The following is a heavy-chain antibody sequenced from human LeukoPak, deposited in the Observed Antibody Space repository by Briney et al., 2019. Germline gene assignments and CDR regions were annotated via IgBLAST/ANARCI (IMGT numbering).Heavy chain of an antibody. CDR3: ARDSPDYGDYIDY. D-gene: IGHD4-17*01. CDR1: GGTFSSYA. Sequence: GASVKVSCKASGGTFSSYAISWVRQAPGQGLEWMGWISGYSGNTKYAQKFQGRVTMTTDTSTRTAYMELRSLRSDDTAVYYCARDSPDYGDYIDYWGQGTLVTVSS. CDR2: ISGYSGNT. J-gene: IGHJ4*02. V-gene: IGHV1-18*01.